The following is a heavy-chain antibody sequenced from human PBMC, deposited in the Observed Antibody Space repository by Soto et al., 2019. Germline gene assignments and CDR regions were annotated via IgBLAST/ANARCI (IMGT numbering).Heavy chain of an antibody. CDR2: IWYDGSNK. D-gene: IGHD6-13*01. CDR3: ARDAGIAAAGTLYGGGFDY. J-gene: IGHJ4*02. Sequence: GGSLRLSCAASGFTFSSYGMHWVRQAPGKGLEWVAVIWYDGSNKYYADSVKGRFTISRDNSKNTLYLQMNSLRAEDTAVYYCARDAGIAAAGTLYGGGFDYWGQGTLVTVSS. V-gene: IGHV3-33*01. CDR1: GFTFSSYG.